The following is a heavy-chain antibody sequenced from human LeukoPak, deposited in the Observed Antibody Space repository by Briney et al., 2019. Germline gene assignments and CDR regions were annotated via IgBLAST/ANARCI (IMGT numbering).Heavy chain of an antibody. CDR3: ARVGVVGATLIDC. Sequence: SETLSLTCTVSGGSISSSSYYWGWIRQPPGKGLEWIGSIYYSGSTYYNPSLKSRVTISVDTSKNQFSLKLSSVTAADTAVYYCARVGVVGATLIDCWGQGQLVLVSA. CDR1: GGSISSSSYY. CDR2: IYYSGST. J-gene: IGHJ4*02. V-gene: IGHV4-39*07. D-gene: IGHD1-26*01.